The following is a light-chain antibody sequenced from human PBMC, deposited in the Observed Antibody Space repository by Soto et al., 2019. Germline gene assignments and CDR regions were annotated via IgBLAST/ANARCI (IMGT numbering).Light chain of an antibody. V-gene: IGLV2-14*01. CDR2: DVS. CDR1: SSDVGGYNY. Sequence: QSALTQPASVSGSPGQSITISCTGTSSDVGGYNYVSWYQQHPGKAPKLMIYDVSNRPSGVSNRSSGSKSGNTASLTISGLQAEDEADYYCSSYTSSSTLLVFGTGTKLTVL. CDR3: SSYTSSSTLLV. J-gene: IGLJ1*01.